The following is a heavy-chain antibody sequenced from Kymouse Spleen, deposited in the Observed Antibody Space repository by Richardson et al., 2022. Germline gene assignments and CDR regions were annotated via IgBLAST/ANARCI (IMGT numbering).Heavy chain of an antibody. J-gene: IGHJ6*02. V-gene: IGHV3-21*03. Sequence: VQLVESGGGLVKPGGSLRLSCAASGFTFSSYSMNWVRQAPGKGLEWVSSISSSSSYIYYADSVKGRFTISRDNAKNSLYLQMNSLRAEDTAVYYCASSYDFWSGYYTDYYYGMDVWGQGTTVTVSS. CDR3: ASSYDFWSGYYTDYYYGMDV. CDR1: GFTFSSYS. D-gene: IGHD3-3*01. CDR2: ISSSSSYI.